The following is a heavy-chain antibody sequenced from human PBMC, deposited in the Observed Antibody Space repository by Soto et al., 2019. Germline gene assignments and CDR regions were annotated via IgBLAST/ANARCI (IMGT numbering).Heavy chain of an antibody. J-gene: IGHJ6*03. CDR2: ISAYNGNT. CDR3: ARVSGIWFGEYYMDV. D-gene: IGHD3-10*01. V-gene: IGHV1-18*01. Sequence: ASVKVSCKASGYTFTSNGISWVRQAPGQGLEWMGWISAYNGNTNYAQKLQGRVTMTTDTSTSTAYMELRSPRSDDTAVYYCARVSGIWFGEYYMDVWGKGTTVTVSS. CDR1: GYTFTSNG.